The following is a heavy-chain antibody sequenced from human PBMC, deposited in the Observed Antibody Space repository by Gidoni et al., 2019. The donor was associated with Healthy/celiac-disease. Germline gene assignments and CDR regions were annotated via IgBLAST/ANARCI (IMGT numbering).Heavy chain of an antibody. Sequence: QVQLQQWGAGLLKPSETLSLTCAVYGGSFSGYYWSWIRQPPGKGLEWIGEINHSGSTNYNPSLKSRVTISVDTSKNQFSLKLSSVTAADTAVYYCARGGAIQQQLVQHFDYWGQGTLVTVSS. CDR3: ARGGAIQQQLVQHFDY. V-gene: IGHV4-34*01. D-gene: IGHD6-13*01. CDR2: INHSGST. J-gene: IGHJ4*02. CDR1: GGSFSGYY.